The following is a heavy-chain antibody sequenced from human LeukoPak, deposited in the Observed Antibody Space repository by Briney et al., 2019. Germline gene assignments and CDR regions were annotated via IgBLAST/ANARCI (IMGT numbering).Heavy chain of an antibody. Sequence: GGSLRLSCAASGFTFSSYAMSWVRQAPGKGLEWVSAISGSGGSTYYADSVKGRFTISRDNSKNTLYLQMNSLRAEHTAVYYCAKVSRFLEWYTLDYWGQGTLVTVSS. CDR2: ISGSGGST. J-gene: IGHJ4*02. V-gene: IGHV3-23*01. CDR3: AKVSRFLEWYTLDY. CDR1: GFTFSSYA. D-gene: IGHD3-3*01.